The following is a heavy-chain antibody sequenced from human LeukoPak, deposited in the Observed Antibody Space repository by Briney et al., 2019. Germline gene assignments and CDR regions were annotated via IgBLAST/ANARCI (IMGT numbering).Heavy chain of an antibody. CDR1: GLTFSSYA. J-gene: IGHJ4*02. CDR3: AKVISAVAAKGYFDY. D-gene: IGHD6-19*01. V-gene: IGHV3-23*01. Sequence: GRSLRLSCAASGLTFSSYAMSWVRQAPGKGLEWVSAISGSGGSTYYADSVKGRFTISRDNSKNTLYLQMNSLRAEDTAVYYCAKVISAVAAKGYFDYWGQGTLVTVSS. CDR2: ISGSGGST.